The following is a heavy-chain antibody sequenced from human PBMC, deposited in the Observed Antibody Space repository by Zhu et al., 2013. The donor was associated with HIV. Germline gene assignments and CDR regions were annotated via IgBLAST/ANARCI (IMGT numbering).Heavy chain of an antibody. J-gene: IGHJ3*01. CDR2: LIPMLGMP. D-gene: IGHD3-3*01. CDR1: GGTFGKSG. CDR3: ARDLLRFLSWLPNRHSGFDV. V-gene: IGHV1-69*09. Sequence: QVHLVQSGAEVKKPGSSVRLSCALSGGTFGKSGIFWLRQTPIRGLEWMGSLIPMLGMPNYAQPFIGRLTIDVDTSTNTAHMELRGLTFDDTAMYYCARDLLRFLSWLPNRHSGFDVWGQGTMVTVS.